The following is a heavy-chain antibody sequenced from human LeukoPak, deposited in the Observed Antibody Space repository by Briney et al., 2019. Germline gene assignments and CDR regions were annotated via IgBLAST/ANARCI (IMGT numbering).Heavy chain of an antibody. V-gene: IGHV4-39*01. J-gene: IGHJ5*02. D-gene: IGHD3-10*01. CDR2: FYYSGGT. CDR3: ASHNYGSGSLNRGWFDP. Sequence: SETLSLTCTVSGGSISSSTYYWGWIRQPPGKGLEWIGIFYYSGGTYYNPSLKSRVTISVDTSKNQFSLKLSSVTAADPAVYYCASHNYGSGSLNRGWFDPWGQGTLVTVSS. CDR1: GGSISSSTYY.